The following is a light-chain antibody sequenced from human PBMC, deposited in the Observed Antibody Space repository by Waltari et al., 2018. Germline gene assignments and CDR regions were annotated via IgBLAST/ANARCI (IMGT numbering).Light chain of an antibody. Sequence: LSLSPGERATLSCRASQSVTSIYLAWYQQKPGQAPRLLIYGVSSRATGIPDRFSGSGSGTDFTLTISRLEPEDFAVYYCQQYGTSPWTFGQGTKVEIK. CDR3: QQYGTSPWT. V-gene: IGKV3-20*01. CDR1: QSVTSIY. J-gene: IGKJ1*01. CDR2: GVS.